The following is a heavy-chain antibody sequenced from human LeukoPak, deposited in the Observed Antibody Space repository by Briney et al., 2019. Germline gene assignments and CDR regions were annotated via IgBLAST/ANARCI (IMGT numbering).Heavy chain of an antibody. Sequence: GGSLRLSCAASGFTFSSYWMHWVRQAPGKGLLWVSRIDSDGSSTSYADSVKGRFTISRDNAKNTLYLQMNSLRAEDTAVYYCARRIAAAAAPYYFDYWGQGTLVTVSS. J-gene: IGHJ4*02. V-gene: IGHV3-74*01. CDR1: GFTFSSYW. D-gene: IGHD6-13*01. CDR2: IDSDGSST. CDR3: ARRIAAAAAPYYFDY.